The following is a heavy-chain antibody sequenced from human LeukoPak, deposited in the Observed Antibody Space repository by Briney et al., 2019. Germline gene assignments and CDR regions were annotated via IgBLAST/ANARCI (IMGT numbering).Heavy chain of an antibody. D-gene: IGHD1-20*01. Sequence: SVKVSCKASGGTFSSYAISWVRQAPGQGLEWMGGIIPIFGTANYAQKFQGRVTITADKSTSTAYMDLSSLRSEDTAVYYCARMSWVTGTSGGWFDPWGQGTLVTVSS. CDR1: GGTFSSYA. CDR2: IIPIFGTA. CDR3: ARMSWVTGTSGGWFDP. J-gene: IGHJ5*02. V-gene: IGHV1-69*06.